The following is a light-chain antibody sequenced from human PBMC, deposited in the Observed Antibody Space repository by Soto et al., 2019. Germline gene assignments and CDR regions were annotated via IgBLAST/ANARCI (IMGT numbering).Light chain of an antibody. CDR2: HAS. CDR1: RSLSSDY. V-gene: IGKV3-20*01. Sequence: IVLMQSPYTLSLSPGERATLSCRASRSLSSDYLAWYQQKPGQAPRLLFYHASRRATGTPDRFSGSGSGTDFTLTISRLEPEDFAVYYCQQHGRSPITFGQGTRLEIK. J-gene: IGKJ5*01. CDR3: QQHGRSPIT.